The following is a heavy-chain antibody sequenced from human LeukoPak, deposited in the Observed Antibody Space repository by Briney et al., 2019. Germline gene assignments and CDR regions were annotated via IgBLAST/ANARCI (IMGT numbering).Heavy chain of an antibody. J-gene: IGHJ4*02. D-gene: IGHD3-22*01. CDR1: GFTFSGYW. CDR3: GRANYYDSSGYPRYFDY. CDR2: INSDGSST. V-gene: IGHV3-74*01. Sequence: GGSLRLSCAASGFTFSGYWMHWVRQAPGKGLVWVSRINSDGSSTSYADSVKGRFTISRDNTKNTLHLQMNSLRADDTAVYYCGRANYYDSSGYPRYFDYWGQGTLVTVSS.